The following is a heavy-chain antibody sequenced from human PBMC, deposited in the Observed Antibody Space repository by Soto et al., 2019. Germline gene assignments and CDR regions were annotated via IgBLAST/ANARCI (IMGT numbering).Heavy chain of an antibody. J-gene: IGHJ3*02. CDR1: GFTFSSYA. Sequence: ESGGGVVQPGRSLRLSCAASGFTFSSYAMHWVRQAPGKGPEWVAVISYDGSSKTYADSVKGQFTISRDNSKNSLFLQMNNLRPEDKAVYYCARRNSDYSSVWSDAFDIWGQGTMVTVSS. V-gene: IGHV3-30-3*01. CDR3: ARRNSDYSSVWSDAFDI. D-gene: IGHD6-19*01. CDR2: ISYDGSSK.